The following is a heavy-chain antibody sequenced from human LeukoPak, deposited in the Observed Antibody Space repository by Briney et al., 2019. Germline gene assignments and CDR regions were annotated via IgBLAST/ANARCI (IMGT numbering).Heavy chain of an antibody. J-gene: IGHJ4*02. CDR2: INSDGSST. Sequence: PGGSLRLSCAASEFTFSNYWMHWFRQAPEKGLVWVSRINSDGSSTSYADSVKGLFTISRDNAKNTVYLQMNSLRAEDTAVYYCARDGHPRHFDYWGQGTLVTVSS. CDR3: ARDGHPRHFDY. V-gene: IGHV3-74*01. CDR1: EFTFSNYW. D-gene: IGHD1-1*01.